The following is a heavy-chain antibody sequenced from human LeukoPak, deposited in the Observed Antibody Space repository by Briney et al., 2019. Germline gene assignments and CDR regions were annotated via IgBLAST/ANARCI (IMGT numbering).Heavy chain of an antibody. J-gene: IGHJ4*02. V-gene: IGHV4-34*01. D-gene: IGHD3-22*01. CDR2: INHSGST. CDR3: ARGLLLSDSSGRIPYYFDY. Sequence: PSETLSLTCAVYGGTFSGYYWSWIRQPPGKGLEWIGEINHSGSTNYNPSLKSRVTISVDTSKNQFSLKLSSVTAADTAVYYCARGLLLSDSSGRIPYYFDYWGQGTLVTVSS. CDR1: GGTFSGYY.